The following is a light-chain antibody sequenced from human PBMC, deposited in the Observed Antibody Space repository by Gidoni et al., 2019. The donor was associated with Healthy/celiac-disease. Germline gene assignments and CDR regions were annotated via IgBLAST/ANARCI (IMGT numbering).Light chain of an antibody. J-gene: IGLJ2*01. Sequence: SYELTQQTSVSVSPGQTASITCPGDKLGDKSACWYQPKPGQSPVLVIYQDSKRPSGIPERFSGSNSGNTATLTISGTQAMDEADYYCQAWDSSTANVVFGGGTKLTAL. V-gene: IGLV3-1*01. CDR2: QDS. CDR1: KLGDKS. CDR3: QAWDSSTANVV.